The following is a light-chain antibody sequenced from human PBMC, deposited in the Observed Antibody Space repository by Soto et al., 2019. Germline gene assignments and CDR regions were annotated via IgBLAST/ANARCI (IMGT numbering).Light chain of an antibody. J-gene: IGLJ3*02. Sequence: QSALTQPASVSGSPGQSIDISCTGTRSNVGSYNFVSWHQQHPGKAPKLIIFEVTKRASGVSNRFSGSKSGNTASLTISGLQAEEEADYYCCSYAGNSTLVFGGGTKVTVL. V-gene: IGLV2-23*02. CDR1: RSNVGSYNF. CDR3: CSYAGNSTLV. CDR2: EVT.